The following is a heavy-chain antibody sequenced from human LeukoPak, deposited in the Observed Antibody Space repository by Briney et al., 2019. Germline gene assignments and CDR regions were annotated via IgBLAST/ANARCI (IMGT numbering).Heavy chain of an antibody. CDR2: ISAYNGNT. V-gene: IGHV1-18*01. D-gene: IGHD3-16*02. CDR3: ALATGYDYVWGSYRYNPPFDY. Sequence: ASVKVSCKASGYTFTSYGISWVRQAPGQGLEWMGWISAYNGNTKYSQKFQGRVTITRDTSASTAYMELSSLRSEDTAVYYCALATGYDYVWGSYRYNPPFDYWGQGTLVTVSS. J-gene: IGHJ4*02. CDR1: GYTFTSYG.